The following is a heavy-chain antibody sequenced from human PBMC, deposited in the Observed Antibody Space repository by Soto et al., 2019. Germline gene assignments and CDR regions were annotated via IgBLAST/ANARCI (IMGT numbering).Heavy chain of an antibody. J-gene: IGHJ4*02. CDR1: GYTFSDYY. Sequence: QVQLVESGGDLVKPGGSLRLSCAASGYTFSDYYMSWIRQAPGKGLEWISYIDTSGTKIYYADSVKGRFTITRDNAKNSLYLEMNSLRDEDTAVYYCASHYDMWSGYLSPVDYWCQVTLVSVSS. CDR2: IDTSGTKI. CDR3: ASHYDMWSGYLSPVDY. V-gene: IGHV3-11*01. D-gene: IGHD3-3*01.